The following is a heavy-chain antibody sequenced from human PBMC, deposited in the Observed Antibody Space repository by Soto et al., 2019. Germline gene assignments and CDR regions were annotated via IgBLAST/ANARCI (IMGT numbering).Heavy chain of an antibody. J-gene: IGHJ4*02. V-gene: IGHV3-23*01. D-gene: IGHD6-13*01. CDR3: AKRAAGTSFDY. CDR2: ISGSGGST. Sequence: GGSLRLSCAASGFTFSNYAMHWVRQAPGKGLEWVAVISGSGGSTYYADSVKGRFTISRDNSKNTLYLQMNSLRAEDTAVYYCAKRAAGTSFDYWGQGTLVTVSS. CDR1: GFTFSNYA.